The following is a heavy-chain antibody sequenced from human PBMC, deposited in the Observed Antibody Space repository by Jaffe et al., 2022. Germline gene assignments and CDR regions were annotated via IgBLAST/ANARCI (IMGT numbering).Heavy chain of an antibody. CDR2: IRYDGSNK. V-gene: IGHV3-30*02. CDR1: GFTFSSYG. D-gene: IGHD2-15*01. CDR3: AKDRGVVVPDY. Sequence: QVQLVESGGGVVQPGGSLRLSCAASGFTFSSYGMHWVRQAPGKGLEWVAFIRYDGSNKYYADSVKGRFTISRDNSKNTLYLQMNSLRAEDTAVYYCAKDRGVVVPDYWGQGTLVTVSS. J-gene: IGHJ4*02.